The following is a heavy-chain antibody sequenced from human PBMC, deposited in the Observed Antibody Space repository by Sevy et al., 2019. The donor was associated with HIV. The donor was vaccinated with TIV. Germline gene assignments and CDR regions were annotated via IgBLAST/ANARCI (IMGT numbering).Heavy chain of an antibody. CDR2: ISAYNGNT. J-gene: IGHJ6*02. V-gene: IGHV1-18*01. CDR1: GYTFTSYG. CDR3: ARDLKVGEYDFWSGYYRYYYYYGMDV. D-gene: IGHD3-3*01. Sequence: ASVKVSCKASGYTFTSYGISWVRQAPGQGLEWMGWISAYNGNTNYAQKLQGRVTMTTDTSTSTAYMELRSLRSDDTAVYYCARDLKVGEYDFWSGYYRYYYYYGMDVWGQGTTVTVSS.